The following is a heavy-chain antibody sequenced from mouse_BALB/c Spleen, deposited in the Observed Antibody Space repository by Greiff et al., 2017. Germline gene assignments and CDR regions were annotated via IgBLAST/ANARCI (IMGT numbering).Heavy chain of an antibody. Sequence: EVQRVESGGGLVQPGGSLKLSCAASGFTFSSYTMSWVRQTPEKRLEWVAYISNGGGSTYYPDTVKGRFTISRDNAKNTLYLQMSSLKSEDTAMYYCARHEDYDNYAMDYWGQGTSVTVSS. CDR1: GFTFSSYT. V-gene: IGHV5-12-2*01. CDR2: ISNGGGST. D-gene: IGHD2-4*01. CDR3: ARHEDYDNYAMDY. J-gene: IGHJ4*01.